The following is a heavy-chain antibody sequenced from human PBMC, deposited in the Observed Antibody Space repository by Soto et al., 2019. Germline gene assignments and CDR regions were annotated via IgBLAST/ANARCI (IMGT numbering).Heavy chain of an antibody. Sequence: QVQLVESGGGVVQPGRSLRLSCAASGFTFSSYAMHWVRQAPGKGLEWVAVISYDGSNKYYADSVKGRFTISRDNSKNTLYLQMNSLRAEDTAVYYCARDHDSSGYYGLDYWGQGTLVTVSS. CDR1: GFTFSSYA. V-gene: IGHV3-30-3*01. D-gene: IGHD3-22*01. J-gene: IGHJ4*02. CDR2: ISYDGSNK. CDR3: ARDHDSSGYYGLDY.